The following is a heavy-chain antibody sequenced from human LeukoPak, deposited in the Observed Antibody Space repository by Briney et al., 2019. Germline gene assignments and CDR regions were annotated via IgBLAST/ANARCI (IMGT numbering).Heavy chain of an antibody. D-gene: IGHD2-15*01. V-gene: IGHV4-4*02. CDR2: IYHSGST. J-gene: IGHJ3*02. CDR3: ARAVALGYCSGGSCYPVGAFDI. CDR1: GGPISSSNW. Sequence: PSGTLSLTCAVSGGPISSSNWWSWVRQPPGKGLEWIGEIYHSGSTNYNPSLKSRVTISLDKSKNQFSLKLSSVTAADTAVYYCARAVALGYCSGGSCYPVGAFDIWGQGTMVTVSS.